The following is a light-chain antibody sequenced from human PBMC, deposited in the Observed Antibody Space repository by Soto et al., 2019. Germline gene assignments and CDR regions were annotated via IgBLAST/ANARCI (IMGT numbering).Light chain of an antibody. CDR2: AAS. CDR3: QQANSFPLT. J-gene: IGKJ4*02. V-gene: IGKV1-12*01. CDR1: QGISSW. Sequence: DIQMTQSPSSVSASVGARVTITCRAGQGISSWLAWDPQKPGKAPKLLIYAASSLQSVVPSRFSGSGVVTDFTLTISSLQPEDFATYYCQQANSFPLTFGGGTKVEIK.